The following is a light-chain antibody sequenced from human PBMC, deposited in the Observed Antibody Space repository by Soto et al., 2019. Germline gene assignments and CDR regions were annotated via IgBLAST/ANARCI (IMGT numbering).Light chain of an antibody. Sequence: EIVLTQSPGTLSLSTGERATISCRASQSVSSSYLAWYQQKPGQAPRLLIYGASSRATGIPDSFSGSQSGTDFTLTISRLEPEDFAVYNCQQYGSSPLTFGGGTKVEIK. J-gene: IGKJ4*01. CDR2: GAS. CDR1: QSVSSSY. V-gene: IGKV3-20*01. CDR3: QQYGSSPLT.